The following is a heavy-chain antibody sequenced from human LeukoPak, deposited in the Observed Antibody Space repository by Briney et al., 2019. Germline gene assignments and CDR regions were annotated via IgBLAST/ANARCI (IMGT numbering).Heavy chain of an antibody. V-gene: IGHV1-46*01. CDR2: INPSGGST. CDR1: GYTFTSYY. Sequence: ASVTVSCKASGYTFTSYYMHWVRQAPGQGLEWMGIINPSGGSTSYAQKFQGRVTMTRDTSTSTVYMELSSLRSEDTAVYYCARGSRYYDFWSGYSTGDYWGQGTLVTVSS. CDR3: ARGSRYYDFWSGYSTGDY. J-gene: IGHJ4*02. D-gene: IGHD3-3*01.